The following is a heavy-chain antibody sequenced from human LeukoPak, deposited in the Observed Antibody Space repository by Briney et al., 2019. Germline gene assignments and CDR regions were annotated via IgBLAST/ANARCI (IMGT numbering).Heavy chain of an antibody. Sequence: GGSLRLSCAASGFTFSSYGMHWVRQAPGKGLEWVAVISYDGSNKYYADSVKGRSTISRDNSKNTLYLQMNSLRAEDTAVYYCATLVWIDYWGQGTLVTVSS. CDR1: GFTFSSYG. CDR3: ATLVWIDY. V-gene: IGHV3-30*03. J-gene: IGHJ4*02. CDR2: ISYDGSNK. D-gene: IGHD6-13*01.